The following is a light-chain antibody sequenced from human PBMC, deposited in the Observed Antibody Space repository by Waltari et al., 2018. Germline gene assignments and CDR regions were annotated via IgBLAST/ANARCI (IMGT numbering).Light chain of an antibody. J-gene: IGKJ3*01. V-gene: IGKV3-20*01. CDR1: QSVSSNY. CDR2: GAS. CDR3: QQYGSSPLT. Sequence: EIVLTQSPGTXSLSPGEGATLSCRASQSVSSNYLTWYQQKPGQAPRLLIYGASSRATGIPDRFSGSGSGTDFTLTISRLEPEDFAVYYCQQYGSSPLTFGPGTKVDIK.